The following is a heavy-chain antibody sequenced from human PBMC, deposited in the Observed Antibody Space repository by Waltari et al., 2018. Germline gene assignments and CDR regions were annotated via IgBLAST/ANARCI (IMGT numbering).Heavy chain of an antibody. D-gene: IGHD3-22*01. V-gene: IGHV3-23*03. Sequence: EVQLLESGGGLVQPGGSLRLSCAASGFTFSSYAMSWVRQAPGKGLEWVSVIYSGGSTYYADSVKGRFTISRDNSKNTLYLQMNSLRAEDTAVYYCAKDYYDSSGNNDAFDIWGQGTMVTVSS. J-gene: IGHJ3*02. CDR3: AKDYYDSSGNNDAFDI. CDR2: IYSGGST. CDR1: GFTFSSYA.